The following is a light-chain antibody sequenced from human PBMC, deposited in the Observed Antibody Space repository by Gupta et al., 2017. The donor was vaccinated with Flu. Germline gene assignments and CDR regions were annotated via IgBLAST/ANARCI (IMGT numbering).Light chain of an antibody. V-gene: IGLV2-14*01. CDR1: SSNDGAYNY. J-gene: IGLJ1*01. CDR3: STYTRSSTLDV. CDR2: EVS. Sequence: TISCTGTSSNDGAYNYDSSYQQHPPKTPKHMMNEVSSKPPGVATRFSGSKKCSTTALIITARQPAEDAADYCSTYTRSSTLDVFGSGTKVTVL.